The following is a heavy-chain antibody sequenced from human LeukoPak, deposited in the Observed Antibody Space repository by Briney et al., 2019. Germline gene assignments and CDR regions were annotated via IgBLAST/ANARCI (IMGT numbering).Heavy chain of an antibody. CDR1: GGSLSGSY. CDR2: ISDTRDA. J-gene: IGHJ4*02. Sequence: SETLSLTCAVSGGSLSGSYWSWIRQTPGKGLEWIGEISDTRDAKYKSSLASRATISLDTSQNEFSLRLTSVTAADTAIYYCTGGSEFSSGWEDYWGQGTLVTVSS. CDR3: TGGSEFSSGWEDY. D-gene: IGHD6-19*01. V-gene: IGHV4-34*01.